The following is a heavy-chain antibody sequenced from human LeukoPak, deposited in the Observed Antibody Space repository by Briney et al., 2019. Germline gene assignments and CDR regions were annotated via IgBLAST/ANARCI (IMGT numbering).Heavy chain of an antibody. J-gene: IGHJ4*02. CDR3: AKSFGSTSYPLDY. CDR2: ISWNSDSI. CDR1: GFIFGDYA. V-gene: IGHV3-9*03. Sequence: GGSLRLSCAASGFIFGDYAMHWVRQAPGKGLEWVSGISWNSDSIAYADSVKGRFTISRDNAKNTLYLQMNSLRVEDMALYYCAKSFGSTSYPLDYWGQGTLVTVSS. D-gene: IGHD3-10*01.